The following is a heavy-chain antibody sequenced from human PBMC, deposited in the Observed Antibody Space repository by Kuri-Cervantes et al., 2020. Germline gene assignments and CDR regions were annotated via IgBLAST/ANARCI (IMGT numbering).Heavy chain of an antibody. CDR1: GGSISSGSYY. J-gene: IGHJ5*02. CDR2: IYTSGST. V-gene: IGHV4-61*02. CDR3: ARAPRGSGWYRGENWFDP. D-gene: IGHD6-19*01. Sequence: LRLSCTVSGGSISSGSYYWSWIRQPAGKGLEWIGRIYTSGSTSYNPSLKSRVTISVDTSKNQFSLKLSSVTAADTAVYYCARAPRGSGWYRGENWFDPWGQGTLVTVSS.